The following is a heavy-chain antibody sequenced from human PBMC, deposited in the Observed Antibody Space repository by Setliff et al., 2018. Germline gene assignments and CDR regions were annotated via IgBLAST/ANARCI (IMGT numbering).Heavy chain of an antibody. Sequence: TSETLSLTCTVSGGSTSSSSYQWGWVRQAPGKGLEWIGSIYYSGTAYYNPSLKSRVTISVDTSKNQFSLQVTSLAATDTALYFCARHEFVGGYYGSVTYRHFDYWGQGILVTVSS. V-gene: IGHV4-39*01. CDR3: ARHEFVGGYYGSVTYRHFDY. CDR1: GGSTSSSSYQ. D-gene: IGHD3-10*01. CDR2: IYYSGTA. J-gene: IGHJ4*02.